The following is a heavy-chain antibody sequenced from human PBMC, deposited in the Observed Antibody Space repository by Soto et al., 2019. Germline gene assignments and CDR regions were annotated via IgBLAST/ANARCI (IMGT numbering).Heavy chain of an antibody. CDR1: GFTFSSYD. Sequence: PGGSLRLSCAASGFTFSSYDMHWVRQATGKGLEWVSAIGTAGDTYYPGSVKGRFTISRENAKNSLYLQMNSLRAGDTAVYYCARGSSGIAFDIWGQGTMVTVSS. CDR2: IGTAGDT. J-gene: IGHJ3*02. V-gene: IGHV3-13*01. CDR3: ARGSSGIAFDI. D-gene: IGHD3-10*01.